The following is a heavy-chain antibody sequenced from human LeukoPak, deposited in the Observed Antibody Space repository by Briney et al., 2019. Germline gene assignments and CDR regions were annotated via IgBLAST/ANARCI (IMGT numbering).Heavy chain of an antibody. CDR1: GGSISPYY. D-gene: IGHD1-26*01. CDR3: ARHVWEPRKAIDAFDI. Sequence: SETLSLTCTVSGGSISPYYWSWIRQPAGKGLEWIGRIYSSGSLNYNPSLKSRVTMSVDTSKNQFSLKLSSVIAADTAVYYCARHVWEPRKAIDAFDIWGHGTVVTVSS. V-gene: IGHV4-4*07. J-gene: IGHJ3*02. CDR2: IYSSGSL.